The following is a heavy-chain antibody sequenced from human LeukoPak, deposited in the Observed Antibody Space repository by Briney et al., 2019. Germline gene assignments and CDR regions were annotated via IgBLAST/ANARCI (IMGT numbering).Heavy chain of an antibody. V-gene: IGHV3-30*02. D-gene: IGHD3/OR15-3a*01. CDR3: AKDFAPILGPGIDI. J-gene: IGHJ3*02. CDR2: IRYDGSNK. CDR1: GFTFSSYG. Sequence: QTGGSLRLSCAASGFTFSSYGMHWVRQAPGKGLEWVAFIRYDGSNKYYADSVKGRFTISRDNSKNTLYLQMNSLRAEDTAVYYCAKDFAPILGPGIDIWGQGTMVTVSS.